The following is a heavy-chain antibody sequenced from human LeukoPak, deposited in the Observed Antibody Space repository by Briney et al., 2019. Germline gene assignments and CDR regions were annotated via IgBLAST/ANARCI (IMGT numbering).Heavy chain of an antibody. J-gene: IGHJ4*02. CDR1: GFTFSGSA. Sequence: GGSLRLSCAASGFTFSGSAMHWVRQASGKGLEWVGRIRSKANSYATAYAASVKGRFTISRDDSKNTAYLQMNSLKTEDTAVYYCARSYYASGSYYWVHYFDYWGQGSLVTVSS. CDR2: IRSKANSYAT. V-gene: IGHV3-73*01. CDR3: ARSYYASGSYYWVHYFDY. D-gene: IGHD3-10*01.